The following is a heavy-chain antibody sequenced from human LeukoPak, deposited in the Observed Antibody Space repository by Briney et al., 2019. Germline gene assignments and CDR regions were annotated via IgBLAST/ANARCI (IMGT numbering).Heavy chain of an antibody. J-gene: IGHJ4*02. Sequence: SGGSLRLSCAASGFTFSSYELNWVRQAPGKGLEWISYISSSGTTIYYTDSVKGRFTISRDNAKNSLYLQMNSLRAEDTAVYYCARGLGKGNNWGKGPMVTASS. CDR1: GFTFSSYE. D-gene: IGHD7-27*01. CDR2: ISSSGTTI. V-gene: IGHV3-48*03. CDR3: ARGLGKGNN.